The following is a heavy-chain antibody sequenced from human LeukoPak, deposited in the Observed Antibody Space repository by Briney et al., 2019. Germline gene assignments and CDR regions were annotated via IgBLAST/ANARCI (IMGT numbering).Heavy chain of an antibody. V-gene: IGHV3-23*01. Sequence: AGGSLRLSCAASGFTFSSYALSWVRQAPGKGLEWVSLVSGSGDSTYYAASVKGRFTISKDHSNNMVYLQMNSLRADDTAVYYCAKMGAASTHYYYMDAWGKGTTVTVSS. J-gene: IGHJ6*03. D-gene: IGHD2/OR15-2a*01. CDR1: GFTFSSYA. CDR2: VSGSGDST. CDR3: AKMGAASTHYYYMDA.